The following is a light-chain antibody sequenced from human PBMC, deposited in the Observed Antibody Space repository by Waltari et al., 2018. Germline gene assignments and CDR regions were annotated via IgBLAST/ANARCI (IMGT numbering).Light chain of an antibody. Sequence: QSALTQPASVSGSPGQSITISCTGTSSDVGGFNFVSWYQQHPGKAPKLMIYDVSKRPSGVSNRFSGSKSGNTASLTIAGLQAEDEADYYCCSYAGSYTSWVFGGGTKLTVL. CDR2: DVS. J-gene: IGLJ3*02. CDR1: SSDVGGFNF. CDR3: CSYAGSYTSWV. V-gene: IGLV2-14*03.